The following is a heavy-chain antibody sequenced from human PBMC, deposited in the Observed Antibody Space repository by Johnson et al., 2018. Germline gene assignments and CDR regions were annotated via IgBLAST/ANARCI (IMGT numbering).Heavy chain of an antibody. V-gene: IGHV5-51*01. CDR2: IYPGDSDT. D-gene: IGHD5-18*01. Sequence: QLVESGAEVKKPGESLKISCKGSGYNFTDYWIGWVRQMPGKGLEWMGIIYPGDSDTRYSPSFQGQVTISADKSISTAYLQWSSLKASDTAMYYCARHDQRGYSYGSVWAFDIWGQGTMVTVSS. CDR1: GYNFTDYW. J-gene: IGHJ3*02. CDR3: ARHDQRGYSYGSVWAFDI.